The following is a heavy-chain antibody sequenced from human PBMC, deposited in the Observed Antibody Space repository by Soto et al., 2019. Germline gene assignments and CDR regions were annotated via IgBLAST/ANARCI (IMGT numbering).Heavy chain of an antibody. CDR1: GFTFSSYA. D-gene: IGHD3-3*01. CDR2: ISYDGSNK. Sequence: PGGSLRLSCAASGFTFSSYAMHWVRQAPGKGLEWVAVISYDGSNKYYADSVKGRFTISRDNSKNTLYLQMNSLRAEDMAVYYCARDHAEWLLCDYWGQGTLVTVSS. V-gene: IGHV3-30-3*01. CDR3: ARDHAEWLLCDY. J-gene: IGHJ4*02.